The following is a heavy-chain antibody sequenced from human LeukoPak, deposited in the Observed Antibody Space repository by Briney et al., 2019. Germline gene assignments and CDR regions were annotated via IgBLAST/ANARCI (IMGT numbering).Heavy chain of an antibody. V-gene: IGHV3-21*01. CDR2: ISSSSSYI. J-gene: IGHJ4*02. CDR3: ASGYYDSSGQTAGY. Sequence: PGGSLRLSCAASGFTFSSYSMNWVRQAPGKGLEWVSSISSSSSYIYYADSVKGRFTISRDNAKNSLYLQMNSLTAKDTAVYYCASGYYDSSGQTAGYWGQGTLVTVSS. CDR1: GFTFSSYS. D-gene: IGHD3-22*01.